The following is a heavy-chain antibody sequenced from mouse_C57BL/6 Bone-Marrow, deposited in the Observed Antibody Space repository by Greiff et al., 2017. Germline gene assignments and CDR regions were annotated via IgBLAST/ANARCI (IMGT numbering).Heavy chain of an antibody. V-gene: IGHV14-2*01. CDR2: IDPEDGET. D-gene: IGHD1-1*01. CDR1: GFNIKDYY. CDR3: ARREVLRSPPYYYAMDY. Sequence: VQLQQSGAELVKPGASVKLSCTASGFNIKDYYMHWVKQRTEQGLEWIGRIDPEDGETKYAPKFQGKATITADTSSNTAYLQLSSLPSEDTAVXYSARREVLRSPPYYYAMDYWGQGTSVTVSS. J-gene: IGHJ4*01.